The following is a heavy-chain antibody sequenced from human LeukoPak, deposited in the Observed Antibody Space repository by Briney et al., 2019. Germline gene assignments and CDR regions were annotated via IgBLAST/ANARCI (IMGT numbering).Heavy chain of an antibody. J-gene: IGHJ4*02. D-gene: IGHD3-22*01. Sequence: GGSLRLSCAASGFTVSTNYMSWVRQAPGKGLEWVSAISGSGGNTYYADSVKGRFTISRDNSKNTLYLQMNSLRAEDTAVYYCAKSSSTYYYDSSGYHLGYWGQGTLVTVSS. CDR2: ISGSGGNT. CDR3: AKSSSTYYYDSSGYHLGY. CDR1: GFTVSTNY. V-gene: IGHV3-23*01.